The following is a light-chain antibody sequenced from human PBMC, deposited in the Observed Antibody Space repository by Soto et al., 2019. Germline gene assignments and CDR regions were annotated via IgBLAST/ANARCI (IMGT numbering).Light chain of an antibody. J-gene: IGLJ1*01. V-gene: IGLV2-14*01. Sequence: QSALTQPASVSGSPGQSITISCTGTSSDVGGYNYVSWYQQHPGKAPKLMIYEVSNRPSGVSNRFSGSKSGNTASLTISGLQAEDEADYYCSSYRSSNTYVFGTGTKVTVL. CDR1: SSDVGGYNY. CDR2: EVS. CDR3: SSYRSSNTYV.